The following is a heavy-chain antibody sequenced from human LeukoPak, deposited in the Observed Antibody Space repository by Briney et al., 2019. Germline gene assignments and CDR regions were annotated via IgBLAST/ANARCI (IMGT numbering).Heavy chain of an antibody. CDR3: ARRQRDGYNYYFDY. CDR1: GFTFSSYW. J-gene: IGHJ4*02. V-gene: IGHV3-74*01. CDR2: INSDGSST. Sequence: GGSLRLSCAASGFTFSSYWMHWVRQAPGKGLVWVSRINSDGSSTSYADSVKGRFTISRDNAKNTLYLQMNSLRVEDTSVYYCARRQRDGYNYYFDYWGQGTLVTVSS. D-gene: IGHD5-24*01.